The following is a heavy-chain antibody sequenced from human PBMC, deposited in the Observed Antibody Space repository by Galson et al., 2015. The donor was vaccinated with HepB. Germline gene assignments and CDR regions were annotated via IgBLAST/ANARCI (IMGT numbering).Heavy chain of an antibody. D-gene: IGHD3-3*01. J-gene: IGHJ5*02. Sequence: ETLSLTCTVSGGSISSYYWSWIRQPPGKGLEWIGYIYYSGSTNYNPSLKSRVPISVDKSKNQFSLKLSSVTAADTAVYYCARHFPDFWSGYYNRGQFDPWGQGTLVTVSS. CDR2: IYYSGST. V-gene: IGHV4-59*08. CDR3: ARHFPDFWSGYYNRGQFDP. CDR1: GGSISSYY.